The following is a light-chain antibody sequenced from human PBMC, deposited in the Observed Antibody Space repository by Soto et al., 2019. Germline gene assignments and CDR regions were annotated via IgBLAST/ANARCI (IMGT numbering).Light chain of an antibody. V-gene: IGKV3-11*01. CDR2: DAS. CDR1: QSVGSY. Sequence: EIVLTQSPATLSLSPGERATLSCRASQSVGSYLAWYQQKPGQAPRLLIYDASNMSTGIPARFRGRGSRTDSAHAISSLEPEGFAVCYCQQSSDGQTLGQGTKLEIK. J-gene: IGKJ2*01. CDR3: QQSSDGQT.